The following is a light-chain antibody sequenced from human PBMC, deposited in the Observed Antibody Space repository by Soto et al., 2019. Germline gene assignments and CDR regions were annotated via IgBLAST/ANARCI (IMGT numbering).Light chain of an antibody. V-gene: IGLV2-14*01. Sequence: QSVLTRPASVSGSPGQSITISCTGTSSDVGGYNYVSWYQQHPGKAPKLMIYDVSNRPSGVSNRFSGSKSGNTASLTISGLQAEDEADYYCCAYTSSSTLYVFGTGTKVTVL. CDR2: DVS. J-gene: IGLJ1*01. CDR3: CAYTSSSTLYV. CDR1: SSDVGGYNY.